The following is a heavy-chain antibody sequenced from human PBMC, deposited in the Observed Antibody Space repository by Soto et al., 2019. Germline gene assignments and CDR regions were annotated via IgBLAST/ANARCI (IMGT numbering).Heavy chain of an antibody. D-gene: IGHD4-17*01. CDR3: AKDQTTVTPAGYYYYYMDV. Sequence: ESGGGVVQPGRSLRLSCAASGFTFSSYGMHWVRQAPGKGLEWVAVISYDGSNKYYADSVKGRFTISRDNSKNTLYLQINSLRAEDTAVYYCAKDQTTVTPAGYYYYYMDVWGKGTTVAVSS. V-gene: IGHV3-30*18. CDR1: GFTFSSYG. CDR2: ISYDGSNK. J-gene: IGHJ6*03.